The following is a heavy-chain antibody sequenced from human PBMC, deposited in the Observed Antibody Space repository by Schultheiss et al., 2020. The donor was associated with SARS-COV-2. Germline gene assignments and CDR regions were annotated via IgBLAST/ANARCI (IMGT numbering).Heavy chain of an antibody. J-gene: IGHJ3*02. CDR1: GFTFSSYA. Sequence: GGSLRLSCSASGFTFSSYAMHWVRQAPGKGLEYVSAISSNGGSTYYADSVKGRFTISRDNSKNTLYLQMSSLRAEDTAVYYCARDGKWNDVRGDAFDIWGQGTMVTVSS. CDR2: ISSNGGST. D-gene: IGHD1-1*01. V-gene: IGHV3-64D*06. CDR3: ARDGKWNDVRGDAFDI.